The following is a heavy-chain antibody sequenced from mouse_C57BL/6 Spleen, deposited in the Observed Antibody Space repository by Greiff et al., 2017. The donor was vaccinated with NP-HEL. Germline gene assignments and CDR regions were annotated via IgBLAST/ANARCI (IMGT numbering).Heavy chain of an antibody. CDR3: ARDRGGSSSWFAY. V-gene: IGHV5-4*01. D-gene: IGHD1-1*01. CDR1: GFTFSSYA. CDR2: ISDGGSYT. J-gene: IGHJ3*01. Sequence: DVKLQESGGGLVKPGGSLKLSCAASGFTFSSYAMSWVRQTPEKRLEWVATISDGGSYTYYPDNVKGRFTISRDNAKNNLYLQMSHLKSEDTAMYYCARDRGGSSSWFAYWGQGTLVTVSA.